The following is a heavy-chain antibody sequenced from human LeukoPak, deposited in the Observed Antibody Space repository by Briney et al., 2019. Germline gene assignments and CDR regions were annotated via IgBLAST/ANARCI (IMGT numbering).Heavy chain of an antibody. CDR3: ARQGGVRGYYGSGSYYYDY. CDR1: GGSLSTYY. V-gene: IGHV4-59*01. Sequence: KASGTLSLTCTISGGSLSTYYWTWIRQPPGKGLEWVGYIRNSGDTIYSPSLKSRVTISVDASKNQLSLKLSSVTAADTAVYYCARQGGVRGYYGSGSYYYDYWGRGTLVTVSS. CDR2: IRNSGDT. D-gene: IGHD3-10*01. J-gene: IGHJ4*02.